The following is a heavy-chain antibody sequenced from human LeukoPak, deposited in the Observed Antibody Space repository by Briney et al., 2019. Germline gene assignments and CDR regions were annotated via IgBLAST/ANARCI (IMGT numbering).Heavy chain of an antibody. J-gene: IGHJ4*02. CDR2: INQDGSEK. CDR1: GFTFSSYG. CDR3: ARVAKYYYGSETYYFFEH. D-gene: IGHD3-10*01. V-gene: IGHV3-7*01. Sequence: GGTLRLSCAASGFTFSSYGMSWVRQAPGKGLEWVANINQDGSEKYFVDSVRGRFTISRDNAKNSLYLQMNSLRVEDTAVYYCARVAKYYYGSETYYFFEHWGQGTPVTASS.